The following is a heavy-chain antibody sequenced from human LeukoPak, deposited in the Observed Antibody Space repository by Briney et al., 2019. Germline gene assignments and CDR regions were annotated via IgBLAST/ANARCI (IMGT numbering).Heavy chain of an antibody. J-gene: IGHJ6*03. Sequence: GASVKVSCKASGYIFTSYGISWVRQAPGQGLEWMGWISAYNGNTNYAQKLQGRVTMTTDTSTSTAYMELRSLRSDDTAVYYCARGWSSGWYGYYYYYMDVWGKGTTVTISS. CDR2: ISAYNGNT. CDR3: ARGWSSGWYGYYYYYMDV. CDR1: GYIFTSYG. V-gene: IGHV1-18*01. D-gene: IGHD6-19*01.